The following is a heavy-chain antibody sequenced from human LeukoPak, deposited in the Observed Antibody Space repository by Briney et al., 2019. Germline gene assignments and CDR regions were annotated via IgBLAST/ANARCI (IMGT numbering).Heavy chain of an antibody. V-gene: IGHV3-48*01. CDR1: GSTFSSHS. D-gene: IGHD2-15*01. CDR2: ISSSSSTI. Sequence: GGSLRLSCAASGSTFSSHSMNWVRQAPGKGLEWVSYISSSSSTIYYADSVKGRFTISRDNAKNSLYLQMNSLRAEDTAVYYCARDPRYCSGGSCYRASDIWGQGTMVTVSS. CDR3: ARDPRYCSGGSCYRASDI. J-gene: IGHJ3*02.